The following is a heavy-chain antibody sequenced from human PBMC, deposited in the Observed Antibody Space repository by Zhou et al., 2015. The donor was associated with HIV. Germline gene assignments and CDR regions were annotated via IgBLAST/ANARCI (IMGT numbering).Heavy chain of an antibody. D-gene: IGHD3-16*01. J-gene: IGHJ2*01. Sequence: QVQLVESGGALVKPGGSLRLSCVVSGFTFSDYYMTWIRQAPGKGLEWVSSISGGSNYIFYGDSMKGRFTISRDNAKNSLYLQMNSLRPEDTAVYYCARDTTPTFRGWYFDLWGRGTLVTVSS. CDR2: ISGGSNYI. CDR3: ARDTTPTFRGWYFDL. CDR1: GFTFSDYY. V-gene: IGHV3-11*06.